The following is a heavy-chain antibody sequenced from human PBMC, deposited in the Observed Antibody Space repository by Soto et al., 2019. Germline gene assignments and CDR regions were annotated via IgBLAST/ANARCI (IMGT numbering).Heavy chain of an antibody. CDR2: INSDGSST. CDR1: GFTFSGYW. J-gene: IGHJ3*02. D-gene: IGHD6-13*01. Sequence: EVQLVESGGGLVQPGGSLRLSCAASGFTFSGYWMHWVRQVPGKGPVWVSRINSDGSSTSYADSVKGRFTISRDNAKNTLYLQMNSLRAVDTAVYYCARGYSSSWPNGLDIWGQGTMVTVSS. CDR3: ARGYSSSWPNGLDI. V-gene: IGHV3-74*01.